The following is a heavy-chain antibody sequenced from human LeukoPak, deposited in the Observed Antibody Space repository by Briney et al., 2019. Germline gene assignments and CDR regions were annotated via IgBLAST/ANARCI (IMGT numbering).Heavy chain of an antibody. V-gene: IGHV1-3*01. Sequence: ASVKVSCKASGYTFTSYAMHWVRQAPGQRLEWMGWINAGNGNTKYSQKFQGRVTITRDTSASTAYMELSSLRSEDTAVYYCARDGPPLRYFDWTEDGFDPWGQGTLVTVSS. D-gene: IGHD3-9*01. CDR3: ARDGPPLRYFDWTEDGFDP. CDR1: GYTFTSYA. J-gene: IGHJ5*02. CDR2: INAGNGNT.